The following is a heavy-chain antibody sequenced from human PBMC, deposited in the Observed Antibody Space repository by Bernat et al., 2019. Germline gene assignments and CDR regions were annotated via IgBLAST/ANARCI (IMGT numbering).Heavy chain of an antibody. J-gene: IGHJ5*02. D-gene: IGHD3-3*01. CDR2: INAGSGNT. Sequence: QVHLVQSGAEVKKPGASVKVSCKASGFNFNIYAIHWVRQAPGQRLEWMGWINAGSGNTKYSQKFQGRVTITADESTSIAYMELSSLRSEDTAVYYCARGHTIFGVVIIGGGNWFDPWGQGTLVTVSS. CDR3: ARGHTIFGVVIIGGGNWFDP. V-gene: IGHV1-3*01. CDR1: GFNFNIYA.